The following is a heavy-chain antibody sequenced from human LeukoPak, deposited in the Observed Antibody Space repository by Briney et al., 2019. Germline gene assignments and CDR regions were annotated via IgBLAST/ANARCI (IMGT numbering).Heavy chain of an antibody. CDR2: IWYDGSDK. Sequence: GGSLRISCAASGFTFSRYTLLWVRQAPGRGLEWVAIIWYDGSDKYYADSVKGRFTISRDNTKNSLYLQMDSLRAEDTAVYFCARVRLVTTQYDAFAMWGQGTMVTVSS. CDR1: GFTFSRYT. J-gene: IGHJ3*02. D-gene: IGHD5-12*01. CDR3: ARVRLVTTQYDAFAM. V-gene: IGHV3-33*03.